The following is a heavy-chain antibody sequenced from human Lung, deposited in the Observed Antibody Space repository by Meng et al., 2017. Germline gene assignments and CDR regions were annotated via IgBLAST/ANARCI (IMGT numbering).Heavy chain of an antibody. Sequence: HVKVQRLGAGVLKRLASLVVTCVVSGGSFSDYYWSWIRQPPGKGLEWIGEINHSGSTNYNPSLESRATISVDTSQNNLSLKLSSVTAADSAVYYCARGPTTMAHDFDYWGQGTLVTVSS. CDR3: ARGPTTMAHDFDY. CDR2: INHSGST. V-gene: IGHV4-34*01. CDR1: GGSFSDYY. D-gene: IGHD4-11*01. J-gene: IGHJ4*02.